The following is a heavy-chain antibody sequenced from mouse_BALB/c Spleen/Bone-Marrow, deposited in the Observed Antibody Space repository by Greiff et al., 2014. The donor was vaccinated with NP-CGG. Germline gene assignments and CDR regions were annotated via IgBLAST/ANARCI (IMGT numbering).Heavy chain of an antibody. CDR2: IYPGNGNT. J-gene: IGHJ3*01. D-gene: IGHD2-14*01. Sequence: QVQLKESGAELARPGASVKLSCKASGYTFTDYYINRVRRRTGQGLEWIGEIYPGNGNTYYNEKFKGKATLTADKSSSTAYMQLSSLTSEDSAVYFCARGGYYRYDGFAYWGQGTLVTVSA. V-gene: IGHV1-77*01. CDR3: ARGGYYRYDGFAY. CDR1: GYTFTDYY.